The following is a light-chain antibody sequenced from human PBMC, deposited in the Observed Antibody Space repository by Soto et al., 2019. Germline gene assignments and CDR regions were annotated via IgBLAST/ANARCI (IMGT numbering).Light chain of an antibody. CDR3: CSYTSISTSAV. CDR1: NSDIGDYTH. CDR2: EVS. Sequence: QSALTQPASVSGSPGQSITISCTGTNSDIGDYTHVSWYQQHPGKAPKLIIYEVSDRPSGVSNRFSGSKSGNTASLTISGLQTEDEADYYCCSYTSISTSAVFGGGTKVTVL. J-gene: IGLJ2*01. V-gene: IGLV2-14*01.